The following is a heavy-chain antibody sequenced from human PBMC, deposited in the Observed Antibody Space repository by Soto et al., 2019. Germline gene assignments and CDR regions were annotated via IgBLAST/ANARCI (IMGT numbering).Heavy chain of an antibody. J-gene: IGHJ6*02. V-gene: IGHV3-33*01. D-gene: IGHD2-15*01. CDR2: IWYDGSNK. CDR1: GFTFSSYG. Sequence: QVQLVESGGGVVQPGRSLRLSCAASGFTFSSYGMHWVRQAPGKGLEWVAVIWYDGSNKYYADSVKGRFTISRDNSKNTLYLQMNGLRAEDTAVYYCARDGDIVVVVAATGNYYGMDVWGQGTTVTVSS. CDR3: ARDGDIVVVVAATGNYYGMDV.